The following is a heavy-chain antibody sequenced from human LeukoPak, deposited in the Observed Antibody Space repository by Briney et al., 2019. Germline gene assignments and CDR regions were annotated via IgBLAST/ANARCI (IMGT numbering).Heavy chain of an antibody. J-gene: IGHJ5*02. V-gene: IGHV3-7*03. CDR1: GFTFSSSW. D-gene: IGHD6-13*01. Sequence: GGSLRLSCVASGFTFSSSWMSWVRQAPGKGLEWVANIKQDGSEKSYVESVRGRFTISRDNAKNSLYLQMNSLRAEDTALYYCAKDRYSSSSGWFDPWGQGTLVTVSS. CDR2: IKQDGSEK. CDR3: AKDRYSSSSGWFDP.